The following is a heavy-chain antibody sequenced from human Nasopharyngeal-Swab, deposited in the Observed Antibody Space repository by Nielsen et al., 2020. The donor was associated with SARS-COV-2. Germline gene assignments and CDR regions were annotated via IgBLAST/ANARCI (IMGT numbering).Heavy chain of an antibody. V-gene: IGHV3-11*04. CDR1: GFTFSDYY. CDR3: AREPGYDSSGYALGY. CDR2: ISSSGSTI. D-gene: IGHD3-22*01. Sequence: GESLKISCAASGFTFSDYYMSWIRQAPGKGLEWVSYISSSGSTIYYADSVKGRFTISRDNAQNSLYLQMNSLRAEDTAVYYCAREPGYDSSGYALGYWGQGTLVTVSS. J-gene: IGHJ4*02.